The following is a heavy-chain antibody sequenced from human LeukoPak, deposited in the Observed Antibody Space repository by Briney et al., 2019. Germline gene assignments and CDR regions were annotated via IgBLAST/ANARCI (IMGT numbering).Heavy chain of an antibody. CDR2: ISSSSSYI. D-gene: IGHD5-18*01. Sequence: GGSLRLSCAASGFTFSSYSMNWVRQAPGKGLEWVSSISSSSSYIYYADSVKGRFTISRDNAKNSLYLQMDSLRAEGTAVYYCARVTDTATFDYWGQGTLVTVSS. J-gene: IGHJ4*02. V-gene: IGHV3-21*01. CDR1: GFTFSSYS. CDR3: ARVTDTATFDY.